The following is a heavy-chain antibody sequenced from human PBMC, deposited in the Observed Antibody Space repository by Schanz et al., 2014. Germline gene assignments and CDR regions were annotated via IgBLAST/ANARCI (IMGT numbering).Heavy chain of an antibody. CDR3: ARSRGCDDY. Sequence: QVQLVQSGAEVKKPGASVKVSCKASGYTFTSYGISWVRQAPGQGLEWMGWIRPYNGNTNYAQKLQGRVTMTADTAASTAYMDLKSLTSEDTAVHYCARSRGCDDYWGQGTMVTVSS. V-gene: IGHV1-18*01. CDR1: GYTFTSYG. D-gene: IGHD3-10*01. CDR2: IRPYNGNT. J-gene: IGHJ4*02.